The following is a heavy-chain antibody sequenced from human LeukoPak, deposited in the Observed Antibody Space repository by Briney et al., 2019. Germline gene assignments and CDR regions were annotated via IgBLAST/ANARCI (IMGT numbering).Heavy chain of an antibody. CDR1: GFTFSSYE. V-gene: IGHV3-48*03. J-gene: IGHJ4*02. D-gene: IGHD2-2*01. CDR3: AKDRGYCSSPSCPYFFDY. CDR2: ITSSGSTI. Sequence: PGGSLRLSCAVSGFTFSSYEMNWVRQAPGKGLEWLSYITSSGSTIYYADSVKGRFTISRDNAKNSLYLQMNSLRAEDTAIYYWAKDRGYCSSPSCPYFFDYGGRGPRVTVS.